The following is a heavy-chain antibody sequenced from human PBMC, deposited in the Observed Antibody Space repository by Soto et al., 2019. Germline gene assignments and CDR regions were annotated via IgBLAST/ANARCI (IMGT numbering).Heavy chain of an antibody. CDR2: FYYTGST. CDR1: GGSITSGGHY. Sequence: TSETLSLTCTVSGGSITSGGHYWSWIRQHPEKGLEWIGHFYYTGSTYYNPSLESRLTISLDTSKNHFSLKLSSVTAADTAVYYCTVTYDSGSDYWGQGTLVTVSS. CDR3: TVTYDSGSDY. D-gene: IGHD4-17*01. V-gene: IGHV4-31*03. J-gene: IGHJ4*02.